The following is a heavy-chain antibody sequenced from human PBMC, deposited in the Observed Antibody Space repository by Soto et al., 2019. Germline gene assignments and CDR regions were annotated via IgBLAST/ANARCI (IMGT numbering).Heavy chain of an antibody. J-gene: IGHJ4*02. D-gene: IGHD3-16*02. CDR3: AKVPTFGGVIVIRYFDY. CDR2: ISGSGGST. CDR1: GFTFSSYA. V-gene: IGHV3-23*01. Sequence: GGSLRLSCAASGFTFSSYAMSWVRQAPGKGLEWVSAISGSGGSTYYADSVKGRFTISRDNSKNTLYLQMNSLRAEDTSVYYYAKVPTFGGVIVIRYFDYWGQATLVTVS.